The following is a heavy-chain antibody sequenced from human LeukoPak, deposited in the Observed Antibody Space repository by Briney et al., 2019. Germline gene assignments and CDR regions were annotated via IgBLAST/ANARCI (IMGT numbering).Heavy chain of an antibody. D-gene: IGHD5-24*01. V-gene: IGHV4-59*01. CDR2: IYYSGSA. Sequence: SETLSLTCSVSGGSITSYYWSWIRQPPGKGLEWIGYIYYSGSANYNPSLKSRLTISVDTSKNQFSLKLNSVTAADTAVYYCARGDGSYFYWGQGTLVTVSS. J-gene: IGHJ4*02. CDR3: ARGDGSYFY. CDR1: GGSITSYY.